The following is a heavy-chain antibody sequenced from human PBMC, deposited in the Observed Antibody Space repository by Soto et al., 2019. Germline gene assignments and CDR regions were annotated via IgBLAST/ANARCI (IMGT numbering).Heavy chain of an antibody. CDR2: IYYSGST. D-gene: IGHD1-7*01. CDR1: GGSISSSSYY. CDR3: SRQGKGWRGTTYYYYYYGMDV. V-gene: IGHV4-39*01. J-gene: IGHJ6*02. Sequence: SETLSLTCTVSGGSISSSSYYWGWIRQPPGKGLEWIGSIYYSGSTYYNPSLKSRVTISVDTSKNQFSLKLSSVTAADTAVYYCSRQGKGWRGTTYYYYYYGMDVWGQGTTVTVSS.